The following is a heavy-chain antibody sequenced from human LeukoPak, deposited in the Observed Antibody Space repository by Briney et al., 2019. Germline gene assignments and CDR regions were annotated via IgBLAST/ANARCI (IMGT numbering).Heavy chain of an antibody. D-gene: IGHD6-19*01. CDR1: GGSISSSNW. V-gene: IGHV4-4*02. CDR2: IYHSGST. Sequence: SETLSLTCAVSGGSISSSNWWSWVRQPPGKGLEWIGEIYHSGSTNYNPSLKSQVTISVDKSKNQFSLKLSSVTAADTAVYYCARGFSVAGSNRNFDYWGQGTLVTVSS. J-gene: IGHJ4*02. CDR3: ARGFSVAGSNRNFDY.